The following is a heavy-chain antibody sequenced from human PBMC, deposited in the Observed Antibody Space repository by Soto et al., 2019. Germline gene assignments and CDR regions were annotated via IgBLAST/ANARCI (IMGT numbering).Heavy chain of an antibody. V-gene: IGHV3-53*01. CDR2: ISSDGTT. CDR1: GFTVNSSY. Sequence: DVQLVESGGGLIQPGGSLRLSCAASGFTVNSSYMTWIRQAPGKGLQWVADISSDGTTKYADSVRGRFSISRDMSKNTLYLQMNSLRVEDTAIYSCARQFPTDNYGNRLDPWGQGTLVTVSA. J-gene: IGHJ5*02. D-gene: IGHD4-17*01. CDR3: ARQFPTDNYGNRLDP.